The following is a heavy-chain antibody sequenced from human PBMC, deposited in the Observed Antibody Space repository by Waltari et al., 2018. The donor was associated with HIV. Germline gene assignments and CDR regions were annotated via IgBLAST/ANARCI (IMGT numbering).Heavy chain of an antibody. J-gene: IGHJ4*02. V-gene: IGHV3-30*18. CDR3: AKDQDGGDRSFDY. Sequence: QVQLVESGGGVVQPGRSLRLSCAASGFLFSRNGMHWVRQAPGKGLEWVAVISHDESYKYYTDSVKGRFTISRDNSNNTLFLQMNSLRGEDTAVYYCAKDQDGGDRSFDYWGQGTLVTVSS. CDR1: GFLFSRNG. CDR2: ISHDESYK. D-gene: IGHD2-21*02.